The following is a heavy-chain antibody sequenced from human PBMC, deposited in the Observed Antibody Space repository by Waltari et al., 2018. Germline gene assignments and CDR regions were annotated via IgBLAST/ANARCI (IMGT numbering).Heavy chain of an antibody. D-gene: IGHD3-22*01. J-gene: IGHJ6*02. CDR3: ARVARKTYSSPVPGRDYYYGMDV. Sequence: EVRLVVSCGALVQPAWSLTPSCAASGFNFNYYWMHWLRQGPGQRLEWVSRIKYDGTITVYADFAKGRFTISRDSARNMIYLQMKSLRAGDTAVYYCARVARKTYSSPVPGRDYYYGMDVWGLGTTVTVSS. V-gene: IGHV3-74*03. CDR2: IKYDGTIT. CDR1: GFNFNYYW.